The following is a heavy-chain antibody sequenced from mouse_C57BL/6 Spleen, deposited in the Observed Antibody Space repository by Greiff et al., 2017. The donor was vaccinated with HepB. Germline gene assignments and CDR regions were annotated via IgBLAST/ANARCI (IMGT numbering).Heavy chain of an antibody. CDR1: GYTFTDYE. Sequence: VKLQQSGAELVRPGASVTLSCKASGYTFTDYEMHWVKQTPVHGLEWIGAIDPETGGTAYNQKFKGKAILAADKSSSTAYMELRSLTSEDSAVYYCTRGYYGSRGFAYWGQGTLVTVSA. CDR2: IDPETGGT. V-gene: IGHV1-15*01. CDR3: TRGYYGSRGFAY. J-gene: IGHJ3*01. D-gene: IGHD1-1*01.